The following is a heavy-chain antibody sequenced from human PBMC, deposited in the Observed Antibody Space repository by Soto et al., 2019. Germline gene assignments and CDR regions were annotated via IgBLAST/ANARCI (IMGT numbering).Heavy chain of an antibody. D-gene: IGHD2-21*01. CDR2: INSDGTIS. CDR3: ARLSGDHSAFFSYGMDA. CDR1: GFTFDRYW. J-gene: IGHJ6*02. V-gene: IGHV3-74*01. Sequence: TGGSLRLSCAASGFTFDRYWMKWVRQAPGKGPEWLSGINSDGTISSYADSVKGRFAISRDNARNTLSLQMNSLRADDTAVYYCARLSGDHSAFFSYGMDAWGQGTTVTVSS.